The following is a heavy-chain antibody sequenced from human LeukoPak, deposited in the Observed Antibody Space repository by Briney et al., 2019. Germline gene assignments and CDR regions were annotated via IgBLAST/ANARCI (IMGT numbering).Heavy chain of an antibody. D-gene: IGHD3-10*01. V-gene: IGHV3-30*04. CDR3: AREGYYGSGSYGYAFDI. J-gene: IGHJ3*02. Sequence: GRSLRLSCVASGFTFSSYAMHWVRQAPGKGLEWVAVISYDGSNKYYADSVKGRFTISRDNSKNTLYLQMNSLRAEDTAVYYCAREGYYGSGSYGYAFDIWGQGTMVTVSS. CDR2: ISYDGSNK. CDR1: GFTFSSYA.